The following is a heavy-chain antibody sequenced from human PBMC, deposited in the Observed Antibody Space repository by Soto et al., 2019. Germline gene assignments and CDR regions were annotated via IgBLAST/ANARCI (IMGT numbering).Heavy chain of an antibody. D-gene: IGHD6-13*01. Sequence: GASVKVSCKVSGYTLTELSMHWVRQAPGKGLEWMGGFDPEDGETIYAQKFQGRVTMTEDTSTDTAYMELSSLRSEDTAVYYCASAVRSWFYFDYWGQGALVTVSS. CDR3: ASAVRSWFYFDY. V-gene: IGHV1-24*01. CDR2: FDPEDGET. CDR1: GYTLTELS. J-gene: IGHJ4*02.